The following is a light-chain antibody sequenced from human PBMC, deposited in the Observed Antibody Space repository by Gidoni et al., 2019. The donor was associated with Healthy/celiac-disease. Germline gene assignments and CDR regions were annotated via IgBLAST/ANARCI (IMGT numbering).Light chain of an antibody. CDR2: AAS. CDR3: QQSYSTSWT. Sequence: IQMTQSPSSLSASVGDRVTITCRASQSISSYLNWYKQKPGKAPKLLIYAASSLQSGVPSRFSGSGSGTDFTLTISSLQPEDFATYYCQQSYSTSWTFGQGTKVEIK. CDR1: QSISSY. V-gene: IGKV1-39*01. J-gene: IGKJ1*01.